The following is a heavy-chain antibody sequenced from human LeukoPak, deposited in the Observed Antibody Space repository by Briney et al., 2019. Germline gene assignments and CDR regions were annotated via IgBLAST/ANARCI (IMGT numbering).Heavy chain of an antibody. Sequence: SETLSLTCAVYGGSFIGYYWSWIRQPPGKGLELIGEINHSGSTNYNPSLKSRVTISVDTSKNQFSLKLSSVTAADTAVYYCARGHPGFYYGSGSYYNWGRGALDYWGQGTLVTVSS. CDR2: INHSGST. J-gene: IGHJ4*02. V-gene: IGHV4-34*01. D-gene: IGHD3-10*01. CDR3: ARGHPGFYYGSGSYYNWGRGALDY. CDR1: GGSFIGYY.